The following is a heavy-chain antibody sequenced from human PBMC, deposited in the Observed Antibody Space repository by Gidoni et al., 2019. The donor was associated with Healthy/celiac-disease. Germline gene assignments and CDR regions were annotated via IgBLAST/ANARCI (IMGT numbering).Heavy chain of an antibody. CDR3: TTGPGTSFH. V-gene: IGHV3-15*07. CDR1: GFTFSRAW. CDR2: IKSNTDGGKI. D-gene: IGHD3-10*01. Sequence: DVQLVESGGGFVKPGGSLRLSCAASGFTFSRAWMNLVRQAPGMGVECVGRIKSNTDGGKIEDAAPVKGRFTISRDDSKNTLYLQLNSLKTEDTAVYYCTTGPGTSFHWGQGTLVTVSS. J-gene: IGHJ4*02.